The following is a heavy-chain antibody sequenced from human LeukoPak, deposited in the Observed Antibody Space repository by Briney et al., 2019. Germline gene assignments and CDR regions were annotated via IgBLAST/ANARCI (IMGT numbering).Heavy chain of an antibody. CDR1: GGSISGYY. J-gene: IGHJ4*02. CDR3: ASRLVGARYGFDY. CDR2: IYYSGST. Sequence: SETLSLTCTVSGGSISGYYWSWIRQPPGKGLEWIGYIYYSGSTNYNPSLKSRVTISVDTSKNQFSLKLSSVTAADTAVYYCASRLVGARYGFDYWGQGTLVTVSS. D-gene: IGHD1-26*01. V-gene: IGHV4-59*01.